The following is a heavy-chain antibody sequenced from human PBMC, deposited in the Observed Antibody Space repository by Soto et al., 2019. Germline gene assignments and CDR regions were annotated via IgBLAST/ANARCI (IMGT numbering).Heavy chain of an antibody. J-gene: IGHJ6*03. V-gene: IGHV1-8*01. CDR1: GYTFTSYD. CDR2: MNPNSGNT. Sequence: QVQLVQSGAEVKKPGASVKVSCKASGYTFTSYDINWVRQATGQGLEWMGWMNPNSGNTGYAQKFQRRVTMPRNTSISTAYMELSSLRSEDTAVYYCARGSADYYYYYMDVWGKGTTVTVSS. CDR3: ARGSADYYYYYMDV.